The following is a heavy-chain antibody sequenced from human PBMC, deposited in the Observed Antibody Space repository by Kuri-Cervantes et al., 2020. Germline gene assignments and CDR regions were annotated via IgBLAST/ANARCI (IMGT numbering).Heavy chain of an antibody. J-gene: IGHJ4*02. CDR2: IYHSGST. D-gene: IGHD4-17*01. CDR1: GGSISSSSYY. CDR3: ARRAGTTVTTQFDY. Sequence: GSLRLSCTVSGGSISSSSYYWGWIRQPPGKGLEWIGEIYHSGSTNYNPSLKSRVTISVDKSKNQFSLKLSSVTAADTAVYYCARRAGTTVTTQFDYWGQGTLVTVSS. V-gene: IGHV4-39*07.